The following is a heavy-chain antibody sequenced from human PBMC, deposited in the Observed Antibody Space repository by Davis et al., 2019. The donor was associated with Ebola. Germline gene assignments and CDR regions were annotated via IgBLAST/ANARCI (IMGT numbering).Heavy chain of an antibody. D-gene: IGHD1-26*01. V-gene: IGHV1-69*13. CDR3: ARGIVGATRPYYFDY. J-gene: IGHJ4*02. CDR1: GGTFSSYA. CDR2: IIPIFGTA. Sequence: PVKVSCKASGGTFSSYAISWVRQAPGQGLEWMGGIIPIFGTANYAQKFQGRVTITADESTSTAYMELSSLRSEDTAVYYCARGIVGATRPYYFDYWGQGTLVTVSS.